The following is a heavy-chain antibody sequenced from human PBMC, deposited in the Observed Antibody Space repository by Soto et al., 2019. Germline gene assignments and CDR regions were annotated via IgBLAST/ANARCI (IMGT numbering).Heavy chain of an antibody. Sequence: QVQLVQSGAEVKKPGSSVKVSCKASGGTFSSYAISWVRQAPGQGLEWMGGIIPIFGTANYAQKFQGRVTITADESTSTAYMELSSLRSEDTAVHYCARGDYDSSGYYYATAYYFDYWGQGTLVTVSS. CDR1: GGTFSSYA. J-gene: IGHJ4*02. V-gene: IGHV1-69*01. CDR3: ARGDYDSSGYYYATAYYFDY. CDR2: IIPIFGTA. D-gene: IGHD3-22*01.